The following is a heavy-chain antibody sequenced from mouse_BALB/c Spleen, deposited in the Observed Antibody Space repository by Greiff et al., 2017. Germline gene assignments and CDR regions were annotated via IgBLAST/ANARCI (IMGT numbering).Heavy chain of an antibody. CDR3: AQINWDGGFAY. V-gene: IGHV1S81*02. J-gene: IGHJ3*01. CDR2: INPSNGRT. D-gene: IGHD4-1*02. Sequence: QVHVKQSGAELVKPGASVKLSCKASGYTFTSYWMHWVKQRPGQGLEWIGEINPSNGRTNYNEKFKSKATLTVDKSSSTAYMQLSSLTSEDSAVYYCAQINWDGGFAYWGQGTLVTVSA. CDR1: GYTFTSYW.